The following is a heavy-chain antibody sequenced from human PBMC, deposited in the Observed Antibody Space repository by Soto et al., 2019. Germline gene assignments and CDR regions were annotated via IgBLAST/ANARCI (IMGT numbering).Heavy chain of an antibody. D-gene: IGHD6-13*01. CDR3: ARDLRSFGPTPPPIYSSSWYYFDY. CDR2: TYYRSKWYN. Sequence: QSQTLSLTCAISGDSVSSNSAAWNWIRQSPSRGLEWLGRTYYRSKWYNDYAVSVKSRITINPDTSKNQFSLQLNSVTPEDTAVYYCARDLRSFGPTPPPIYSSSWYYFDYWGQGTLVTVSS. V-gene: IGHV6-1*01. J-gene: IGHJ4*02. CDR1: GDSVSSNSAA.